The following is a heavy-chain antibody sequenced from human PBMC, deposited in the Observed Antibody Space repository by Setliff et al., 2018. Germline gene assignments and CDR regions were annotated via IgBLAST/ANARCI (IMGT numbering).Heavy chain of an antibody. CDR2: ITPIFEPA. CDR3: SRDSVTLGQLERRGGFRYYDMDV. V-gene: IGHV1-69*06. Sequence: SVKVSCKASGGTLSGYAFSWVRQAPGQGLEWLGGITPIFEPAHYAQKFQDRVTITADKSTSTVYMELTSLISKDTAVYLCSRDSVTLGQLERRGGFRYYDMDVWGQGTTVTVSS. J-gene: IGHJ6*02. CDR1: GGTLSGYA. D-gene: IGHD1-1*01.